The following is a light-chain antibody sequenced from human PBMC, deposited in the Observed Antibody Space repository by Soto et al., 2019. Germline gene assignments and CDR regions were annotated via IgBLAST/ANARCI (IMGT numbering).Light chain of an antibody. CDR1: STDVGAYNY. Sequence: QSVLAQPASVSGSPGQSITISCTGTSTDVGAYNYVAWYQQHPGKAPKLIIYEVTNRPSGVSYRFSASKSGNTASLTISGLHSEDDAEYYCISYKGKSASYVFGTGTKVTVL. J-gene: IGLJ1*01. CDR2: EVT. CDR3: ISYKGKSASYV. V-gene: IGLV2-14*01.